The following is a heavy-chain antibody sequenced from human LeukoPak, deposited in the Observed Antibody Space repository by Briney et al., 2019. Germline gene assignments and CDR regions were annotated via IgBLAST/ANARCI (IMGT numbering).Heavy chain of an antibody. J-gene: IGHJ4*02. CDR2: INPNSGGT. V-gene: IGHV1-2*02. CDR3: ASLSYGDYVDDY. Sequence: ASVKVSCKASGYTFTGYYMHWVRQAPGQGLEWMGWINPNSGGTNYAQKFQGRVTMTRDTSISTAYMELSRLRSDDTAAYYCASLSYGDYVDDYWGQGTLVTVSS. D-gene: IGHD4-17*01. CDR1: GYTFTGYY.